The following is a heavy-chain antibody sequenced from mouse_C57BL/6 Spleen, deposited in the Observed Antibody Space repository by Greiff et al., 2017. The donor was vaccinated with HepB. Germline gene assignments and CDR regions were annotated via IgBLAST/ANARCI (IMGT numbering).Heavy chain of an antibody. D-gene: IGHD6-1*01. Sequence: VQLQQSGAELVKPGASVKLSCKASGYTFTSYWMHWVKQRPGQGLEWIGMIHPNSGSTNYNEKLKSKATLTVEKSSSTAYMQLSSLTSADSAVYYVSGGSASRHLYFDVWGTVTTVTVSS. CDR2: IHPNSGST. CDR3: SGGSASRHLYFDV. J-gene: IGHJ1*03. V-gene: IGHV1-64*01. CDR1: GYTFTSYW.